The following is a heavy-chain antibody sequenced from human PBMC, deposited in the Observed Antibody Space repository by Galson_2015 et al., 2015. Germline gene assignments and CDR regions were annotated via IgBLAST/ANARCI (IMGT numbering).Heavy chain of an antibody. CDR1: GFTFSRSA. D-gene: IGHD2-2*01. CDR3: ARGIIPGAGKDWFDP. V-gene: IGHV3-23*01. Sequence: SLRLSCAASGFTFSRSAMTWVRQAPGKGLEWFSSISGSGLDWVSSISGSGATTYYTDSVKGRFTISRDNSKNTLYLQMNSLRAEDTAVYYCARGIIPGAGKDWFDPWGQGTLVTVSS. CDR2: ISGSGATT. J-gene: IGHJ5*02.